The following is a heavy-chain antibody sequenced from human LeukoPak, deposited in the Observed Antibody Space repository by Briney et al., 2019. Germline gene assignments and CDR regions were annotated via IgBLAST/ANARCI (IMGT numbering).Heavy chain of an antibody. CDR3: TRGGRITESY. Sequence: QAGGSLRLSCTASGFTFGDYAMSWVRQAPGKGLEWVGFIRSKAYGGTTEYAASVKGRFTISRDDSKSIAYLQMNSLKTEDTAVYYCTRGGRITESYWGQGTLVTVSS. J-gene: IGHJ4*02. CDR2: IRSKAYGGTT. V-gene: IGHV3-49*04. D-gene: IGHD3-10*01. CDR1: GFTFGDYA.